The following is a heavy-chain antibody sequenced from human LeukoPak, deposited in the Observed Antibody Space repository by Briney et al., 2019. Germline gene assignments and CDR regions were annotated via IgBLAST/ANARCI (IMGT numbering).Heavy chain of an antibody. CDR3: ATSGGPLNWFDP. V-gene: IGHV4-34*01. CDR1: GGSFSGYY. Sequence: PSETLSLTCAVYGGSFSGYYWGWIRQSPGKGLEWIGEINHSGSINYNPSLKSRVTISIDTSKNQFSLKLSSVTAADTAVYYCATSGGPLNWFDPWGQGTLVTVSS. CDR2: INHSGSI. J-gene: IGHJ5*02.